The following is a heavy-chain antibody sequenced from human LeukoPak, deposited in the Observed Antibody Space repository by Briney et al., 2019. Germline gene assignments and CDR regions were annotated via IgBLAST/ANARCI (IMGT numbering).Heavy chain of an antibody. Sequence: SETLSLTCTVSGGSISSYYWSWIRQPAGKGLEWIGRIYTSGSTNYNPSLKSRVTMSVDTSKNQFSLKLSSVTAADTAVYYCASRLWAWQWLVPRIVDYWGQGTLVTVSS. CDR1: GGSISSYY. CDR3: ASRLWAWQWLVPRIVDY. V-gene: IGHV4-4*07. J-gene: IGHJ4*02. CDR2: IYTSGST. D-gene: IGHD6-19*01.